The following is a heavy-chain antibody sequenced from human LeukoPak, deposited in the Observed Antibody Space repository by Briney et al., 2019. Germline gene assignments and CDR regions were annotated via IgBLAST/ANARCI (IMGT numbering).Heavy chain of an antibody. Sequence: PSETLSLTCTVSGASVSSYWIWIRQPPGRGLEWIGRIDASGSTNYNPSLKSRVTLSVDSSKNQFSLKVSSVTAADTAVYSCGRKDGDIWGQGTMVTVSS. D-gene: IGHD5-24*01. V-gene: IGHV4-4*07. J-gene: IGHJ3*02. CDR3: GRKDGDI. CDR1: GASVSSY. CDR2: IDASGST.